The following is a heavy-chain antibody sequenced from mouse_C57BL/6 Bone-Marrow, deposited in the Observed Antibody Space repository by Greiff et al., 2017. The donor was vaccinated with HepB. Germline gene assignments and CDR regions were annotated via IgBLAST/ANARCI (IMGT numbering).Heavy chain of an antibody. J-gene: IGHJ4*01. CDR1: GYTFTSYG. Sequence: VQLQQSGAELARPGASVKLSCKASGYTFTSYGISWVKQRTGQGLEWIGEIYPRSGNTHYNEKFKGKATLTADKSSSTAYMELRSLTSEDSAVYFCAREGGPYAMDYWGQGTSVTVSS. D-gene: IGHD1-1*02. V-gene: IGHV1-81*01. CDR3: AREGGPYAMDY. CDR2: IYPRSGNT.